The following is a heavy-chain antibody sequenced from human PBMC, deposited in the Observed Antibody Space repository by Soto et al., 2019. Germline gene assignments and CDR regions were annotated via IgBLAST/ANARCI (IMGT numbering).Heavy chain of an antibody. CDR3: AKGALYCSGGSCYLLGTTYFDY. D-gene: IGHD2-15*01. V-gene: IGHV3-43*01. CDR1: GFTFDDYT. CDR2: ISWDGGST. J-gene: IGHJ4*02. Sequence: GGSLRLSCAASGFTFDDYTMHWVRQAPGKGLEWVSLISWDGGSTYYADSVKGRFTISRDNSKNSLYLQMNSLRTEDTALYYCAKGALYCSGGSCYLLGTTYFDYWGQGTLVTVSS.